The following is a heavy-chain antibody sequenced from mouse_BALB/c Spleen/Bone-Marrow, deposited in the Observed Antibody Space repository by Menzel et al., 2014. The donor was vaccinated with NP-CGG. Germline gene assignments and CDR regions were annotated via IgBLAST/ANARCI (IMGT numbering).Heavy chain of an antibody. Sequence: QVQLQQSGTEVVMPGASVKLSCKASGYSFTTYWMNWVKQRPGQGLEWIGMIHPSDSETRLNQKFKDKATLTVDKSSSTAYMQLNSPTSEDSAVYYCAREKVYYGNSRFAYWGQGTLVTVSA. CDR2: IHPSDSET. CDR1: GYSFTTYW. CDR3: AREKVYYGNSRFAY. V-gene: IGHV1-74*01. D-gene: IGHD2-1*01. J-gene: IGHJ3*01.